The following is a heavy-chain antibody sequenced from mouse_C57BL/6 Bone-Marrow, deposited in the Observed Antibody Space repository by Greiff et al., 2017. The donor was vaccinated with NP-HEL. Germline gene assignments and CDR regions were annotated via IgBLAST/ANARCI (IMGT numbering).Heavy chain of an antibody. CDR1: GYTFTSYG. D-gene: IGHD4-1*01. J-gene: IGHJ2*01. V-gene: IGHV1-81*01. CDR2: IYPRSGNT. Sequence: VKVVESGAELARPGASVKLSCKASGYTFTSYGISWVKQRTGQGLEWIGEIYPRSGNTYYNEKFKGKATLTADKSSSTAYMELRSLTSEDSAVYFCATGTVDYWGQGTTLTVSS. CDR3: ATGTVDY.